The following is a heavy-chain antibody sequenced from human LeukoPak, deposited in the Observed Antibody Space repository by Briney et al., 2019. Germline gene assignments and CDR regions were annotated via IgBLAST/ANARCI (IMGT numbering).Heavy chain of an antibody. V-gene: IGHV1-18*01. J-gene: IGHJ4*02. CDR1: GYTFTSYG. Sequence: ASVKVSCKASGYTFTSYGISWVRQAPGQGLEWMGWISAYNGNTNYALKLQGRVTMTTDTSTSTAYMELRSLRSDDTAVYYCAREAHYDILTGYSPLDYWGQGTLVTVSS. D-gene: IGHD3-9*01. CDR3: AREAHYDILTGYSPLDY. CDR2: ISAYNGNT.